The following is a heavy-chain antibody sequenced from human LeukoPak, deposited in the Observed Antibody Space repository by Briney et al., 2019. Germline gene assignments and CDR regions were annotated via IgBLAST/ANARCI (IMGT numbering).Heavy chain of an antibody. CDR1: GYTFTIYG. V-gene: IGHV1-18*01. J-gene: IGHJ4*02. CDR2: ISAYNGNT. D-gene: IGHD6-19*01. CDR3: ARTVGVAVAARPFDY. Sequence: ASVKVSCKASGYTFTIYGISWVRQAPGQGLEWMGWISAYNGNTNYAQKLQGRVTMTTDTSTSTAYMELRSLRSDDTAVYYCARTVGVAVAARPFDYWGQGTLVTVSS.